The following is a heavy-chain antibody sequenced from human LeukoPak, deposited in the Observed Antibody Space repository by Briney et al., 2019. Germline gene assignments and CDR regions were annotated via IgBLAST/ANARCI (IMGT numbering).Heavy chain of an antibody. Sequence: PGGSQRLSCAASGFTFSSYAMTWVRQAPGKGLEWVSSISGSDGSTYYADSVKGRFTISRDNSKNMLYLQMNSLRAEDTAVYYCAYMRGLYYGIDYWGQGTLVTVSS. CDR1: GFTFSSYA. CDR3: AYMRGLYYGIDY. J-gene: IGHJ4*02. CDR2: ISGSDGST. D-gene: IGHD3-10*01. V-gene: IGHV3-23*01.